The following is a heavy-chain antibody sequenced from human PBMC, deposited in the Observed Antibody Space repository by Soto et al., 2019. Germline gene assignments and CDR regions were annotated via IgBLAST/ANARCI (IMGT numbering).Heavy chain of an antibody. D-gene: IGHD2-15*01. CDR1: GGTFSSDS. CDR2: IIPMFDTP. CDR3: ARSGGLARDFNY. V-gene: IGHV1-69*12. J-gene: IGHJ4*02. Sequence: QVQLVQSGAEVKKPGSSVKVSCKASGGTFSSDSFSWVRQAPGQGLEWMGGIIPMFDTPIYAQKFQDRVTSTADESTSTAYMQLSSLSSGDTAVYYSARSGGLARDFNYWGQGSLVTVSS.